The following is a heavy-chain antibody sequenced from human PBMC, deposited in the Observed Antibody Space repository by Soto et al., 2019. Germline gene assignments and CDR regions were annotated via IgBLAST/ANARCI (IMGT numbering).Heavy chain of an antibody. CDR2: ISSSSSYI. Sequence: EVQLVESGAGLVKPGGSLRLSCAASGFTFSSYSMNWVRQAPGKGLEWVSSISSSSSYIYYADSVKGRFTISRDNAKNSLYLQMNSLRAEDTAVYYCARELVPAAIGGFDPWGQGTLVTVSS. J-gene: IGHJ5*02. D-gene: IGHD2-2*01. V-gene: IGHV3-21*01. CDR3: ARELVPAAIGGFDP. CDR1: GFTFSSYS.